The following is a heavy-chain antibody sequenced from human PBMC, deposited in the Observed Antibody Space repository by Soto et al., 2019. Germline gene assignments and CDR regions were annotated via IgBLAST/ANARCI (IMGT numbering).Heavy chain of an antibody. D-gene: IGHD2-21*02. J-gene: IGHJ6*02. CDR3: ARDPPIVVVPAIRSYYYYGMDV. CDR1: GATFSSYA. Sequence: SVEVSCKASGATFSSYAISWVRQAPGQGLEWMGGITPIFGTANYAQKFQVRVTITADESTSTAYMELSSLRSEDTAVYYCARDPPIVVVPAIRSYYYYGMDVWGQGTTVTVSS. CDR2: ITPIFGTA. V-gene: IGHV1-69*13.